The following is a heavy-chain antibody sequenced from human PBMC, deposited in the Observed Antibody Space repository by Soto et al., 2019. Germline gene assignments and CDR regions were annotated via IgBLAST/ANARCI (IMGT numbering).Heavy chain of an antibody. J-gene: IGHJ3*01. V-gene: IGHV3-33*08. Sequence: QVQLVESGGGVVQPGRSLRLSCAASGVTFSSYGMHWVRQAPGKGLEWVAVIWYDGRNKYYAESVKGRFTISRDNSKNTLYLQMNSLTVEDTAVYYCARAQYTGSYFDACDVWGQGTRVTVSS. CDR1: GVTFSSYG. CDR3: ARAQYTGSYFDACDV. D-gene: IGHD1-26*01. CDR2: IWYDGRNK.